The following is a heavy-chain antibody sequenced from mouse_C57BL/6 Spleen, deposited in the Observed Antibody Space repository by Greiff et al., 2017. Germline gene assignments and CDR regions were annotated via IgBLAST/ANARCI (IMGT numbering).Heavy chain of an antibody. J-gene: IGHJ2*01. V-gene: IGHV1-53*01. Sequence: QVHVKQPGTELVKPGASVKLSCKASGYTFTSYWMHWVKQRPGQGLEWIGNINPSNGGTNYNEKFKSKATLTVDKSSSTAYMQLSSLTSEDSAVYYCARQLRVQGDYFDYWGQGTTLTVSS. D-gene: IGHD3-2*02. CDR1: GYTFTSYW. CDR2: INPSNGGT. CDR3: ARQLRVQGDYFDY.